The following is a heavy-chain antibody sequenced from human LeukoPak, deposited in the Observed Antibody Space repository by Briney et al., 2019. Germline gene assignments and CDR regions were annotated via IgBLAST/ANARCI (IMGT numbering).Heavy chain of an antibody. CDR2: TYYRSKWYN. D-gene: IGHD5-18*01. CDR3: ARSGYSYGADAFDI. CDR1: GDSVSSNTAG. Sequence: SQTLSLTCAISGDSVSSNTAGWSWIRQSPSRGLEWLGRTYYRSKWYNDDAGSVKSRITINADTAKNQFSLQLNSVTPEDTALYYCARSGYSYGADAFDIWGQGTMVTVSS. J-gene: IGHJ3*02. V-gene: IGHV6-1*01.